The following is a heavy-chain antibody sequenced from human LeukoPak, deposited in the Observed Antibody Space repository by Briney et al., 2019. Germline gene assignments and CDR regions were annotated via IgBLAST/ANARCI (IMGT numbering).Heavy chain of an antibody. D-gene: IGHD5-18*01. CDR3: ARDHRIQLWSHYYYYYMDV. V-gene: IGHV3-7*01. CDR1: GFTFSSYW. CDR2: IKQDGSEK. J-gene: IGHJ6*03. Sequence: PGGSLRLSCAASGFTFSSYWMSWVRQAPGKVLEWVANIKQDGSEKYYVDSVKGRFTISRDNAKNSLYLQMNSLRAEDTAVYYCARDHRIQLWSHYYYYYMDVWGKGTTVTVSS.